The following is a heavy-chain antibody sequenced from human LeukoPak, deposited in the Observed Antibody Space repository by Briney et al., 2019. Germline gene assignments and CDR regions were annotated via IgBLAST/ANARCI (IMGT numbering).Heavy chain of an antibody. V-gene: IGHV3-7*01. J-gene: IGHJ3*01. CDR3: ATYRSYPDAVDF. CDR1: GFTFSNYW. D-gene: IGHD1-26*01. Sequence: GSLRLSCAVSGFTFSNYWMSWVRQAPAKGREWVAYINQDGSEIYYVDSMEDRFTIPRDTAAKSLFTQMNNLRIDNTALYYCATYRSYPDAVDFWGQGTLVTVAS. CDR2: INQDGSEI.